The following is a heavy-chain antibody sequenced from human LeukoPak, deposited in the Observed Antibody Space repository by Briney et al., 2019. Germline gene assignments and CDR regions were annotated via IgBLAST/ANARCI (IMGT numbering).Heavy chain of an antibody. J-gene: IGHJ5*02. D-gene: IGHD7-27*01. V-gene: IGHV4-39*02. CDR2: IYYSGST. CDR3: ARDRLTGGIDP. Sequence: PSETLSLTCTVSGGSISSSSYYWGWIRQPPGKGLEWIGSIYYSGSTYYNPSLKSRVTISVDTSKNQFSLKLSSVTAADTAVYYCARDRLTGGIDPWGQGTLVTVSS. CDR1: GGSISSSSYY.